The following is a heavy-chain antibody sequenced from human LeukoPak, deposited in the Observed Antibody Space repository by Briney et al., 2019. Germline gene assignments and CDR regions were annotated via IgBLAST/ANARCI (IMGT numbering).Heavy chain of an antibody. V-gene: IGHV3-48*02. J-gene: IGHJ3*02. Sequence: GGSLRLSCEASGFTFSGYTMDWVRQAPGKGLEWVSYISSRSTTIYYADSVKGRFTVSRDNAKNSLFLQMNSLRDEDTAVYYCARAWRRAFDIWGQGTMVTVSS. CDR1: GFTFSGYT. CDR3: ARAWRRAFDI. CDR2: ISSRSTTI.